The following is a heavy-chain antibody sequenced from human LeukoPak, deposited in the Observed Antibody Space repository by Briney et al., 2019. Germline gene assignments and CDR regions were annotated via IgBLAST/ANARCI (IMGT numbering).Heavy chain of an antibody. CDR3: ARSDCSGGSCYDGDYWYFDL. CDR2: IYPGDSDT. CDR1: GYSFTSYW. J-gene: IGHJ2*01. V-gene: IGHV5-51*01. D-gene: IGHD2-15*01. Sequence: GESLKISCKGSGYSFTSYWIGWVRQMPGKGLEWMGIIYPGDSDTRYSPSFQGQVTISADKSISTAYLQWSSLKASDTAMYYCARSDCSGGSCYDGDYWYFDLWGRGTLVTVSS.